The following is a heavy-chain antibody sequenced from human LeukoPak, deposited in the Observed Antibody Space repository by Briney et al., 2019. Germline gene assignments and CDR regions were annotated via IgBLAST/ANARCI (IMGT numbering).Heavy chain of an antibody. CDR2: IYPGDSDT. CDR3: ARQESLIPWWFDP. V-gene: IGHV5-51*01. Sequence: GESLKISCKGSGYSFTSYWIGWVRQMPGKGVEWMGIIYPGDSDTRYSPSFQGQVTISADKSISTAYLQWSSLKASDTAMYYCARQESLIPWWFDPWGQGTLVTVSS. CDR1: GYSFTSYW. J-gene: IGHJ5*02.